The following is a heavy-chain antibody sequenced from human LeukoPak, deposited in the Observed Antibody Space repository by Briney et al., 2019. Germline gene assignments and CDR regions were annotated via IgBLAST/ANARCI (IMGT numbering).Heavy chain of an antibody. J-gene: IGHJ2*01. V-gene: IGHV4-39*01. CDR2: IYYSGST. CDR3: VSRYCSSTSCLPPNWYFDL. D-gene: IGHD2-2*01. CDR1: GGSISSSSYY. Sequence: SETLSLTCTVSGGSISSSSYYWGWIRQPPGKGLEWIGSIYYSGSTYYNPSLKGRVTISVDTSKNQFSLKLSSVTAADTAVYYCVSRYCSSTSCLPPNWYFDLWGRGTLVTVSS.